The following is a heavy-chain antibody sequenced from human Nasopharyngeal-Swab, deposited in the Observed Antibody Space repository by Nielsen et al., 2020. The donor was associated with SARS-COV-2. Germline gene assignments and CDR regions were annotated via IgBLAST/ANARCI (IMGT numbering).Heavy chain of an antibody. CDR2: INPNSGGT. Sequence: ASVKVSCKASGYTFTSYGISWVRQAPGQGLEWMGRINPNSGGTNYAQKFQGRVTMTRDTSISTAYMELSRLRSDDTAVYYCARRYYYYYYGMDVWGQGTTVTVSS. J-gene: IGHJ6*02. V-gene: IGHV1-2*06. CDR3: ARRYYYYYYGMDV. CDR1: GYTFTSYG.